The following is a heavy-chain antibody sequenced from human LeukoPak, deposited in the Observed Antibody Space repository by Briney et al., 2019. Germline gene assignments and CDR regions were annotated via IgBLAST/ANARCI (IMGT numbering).Heavy chain of an antibody. D-gene: IGHD6-13*01. Sequence: SETPSLTSAVYGGSFCAYYWSWIRQPPGKGLEWIGEINHSGSTNYNTSLKSRVTLSVDTSKNEFSKKLCSVPAADTAVYYCARDLYSSNGYRTSGFDHWGQGILVTVSS. CDR1: GGSFCAYY. CDR2: INHSGST. J-gene: IGHJ5*02. CDR3: ARDLYSSNGYRTSGFDH. V-gene: IGHV4-34*01.